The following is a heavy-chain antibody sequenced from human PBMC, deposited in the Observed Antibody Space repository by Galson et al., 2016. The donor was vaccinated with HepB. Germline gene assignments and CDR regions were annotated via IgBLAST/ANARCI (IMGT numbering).Heavy chain of an antibody. CDR1: GFTFSSYG. CDR3: ARDGDPEYGMDV. V-gene: IGHV3-33*01. D-gene: IGHD7-27*01. Sequence: SLRLSCAASGFTFSSYGMHWVRQAPGKGLEWVAVIWYDGSDKYYADSVKGRFTISRDNSKNTLYQQMNSLRAEDTAVYYCARDGDPEYGMDVWGQGTTVTVSS. CDR2: IWYDGSDK. J-gene: IGHJ6*02.